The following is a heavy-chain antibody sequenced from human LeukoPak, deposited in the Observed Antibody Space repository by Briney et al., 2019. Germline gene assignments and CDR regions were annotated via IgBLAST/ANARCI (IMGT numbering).Heavy chain of an antibody. V-gene: IGHV4-59*01. J-gene: IGHJ4*02. CDR3: ATYQLSGYFDY. CDR1: GGSLSSYY. Sequence: SETLSLTCTVSGGSLSSYYWGWVRQPPGKGLEWIGYFYYSGSTNYNPSLKSRVTISVDTSKNQFSLKLSSVTAADTAVYYCATYQLSGYFDYWGQGTLVAVSS. CDR2: FYYSGST. D-gene: IGHD2-2*01.